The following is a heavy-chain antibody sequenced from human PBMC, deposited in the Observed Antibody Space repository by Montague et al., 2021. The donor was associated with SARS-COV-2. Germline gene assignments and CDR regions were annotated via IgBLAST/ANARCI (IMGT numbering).Heavy chain of an antibody. Sequence: LRLSCAASGFTFSSYEMNWVRQPPGKGLEWIGEINHSGSTNYNPSLKSRVTISVDTSKNQFSLKLSSVTAADTAVYYCARSGWEQLVRARYYYYYGMDVWGQGTTVTVSS. J-gene: IGHJ6*02. V-gene: IGHV4-34*01. CDR3: ARSGWEQLVRARYYYYYGMDV. CDR2: INHSGST. D-gene: IGHD6-6*01. CDR1: GFTFSSYE.